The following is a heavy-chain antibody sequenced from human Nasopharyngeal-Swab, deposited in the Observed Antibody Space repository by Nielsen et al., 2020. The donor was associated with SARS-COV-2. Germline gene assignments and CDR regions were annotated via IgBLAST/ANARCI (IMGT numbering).Heavy chain of an antibody. J-gene: IGHJ4*02. D-gene: IGHD2-21*02. CDR1: GYTFTGYY. V-gene: IGHV1-2*02. Sequence: ASVKVSCKASGYTFTGYYMHWVRQAPGQGLEWMGWINPNSGGTNYAQKFQGRVTMTRDTSISTAYMELSRLRSDETAVYYCARPYGEVVTAIGGDYYFDYWGQGTLVTVSS. CDR3: ARPYGEVVTAIGGDYYFDY. CDR2: INPNSGGT.